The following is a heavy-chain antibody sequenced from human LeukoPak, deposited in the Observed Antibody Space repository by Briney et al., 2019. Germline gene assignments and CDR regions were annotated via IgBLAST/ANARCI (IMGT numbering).Heavy chain of an antibody. D-gene: IGHD2-15*01. Sequence: GCALSLSFAASGFTFSSYSIRGVRQAPGKGLEGVSAISGSGCSTYYAYSLKDRFNISRDNSKNMLYLQMNSLRAEDTAVYYCTKDPKACSGGTCYQNWFDPWGQGTLVSVSS. V-gene: IGHV3-23*01. CDR2: ISGSGCST. J-gene: IGHJ5*02. CDR1: GFTFSSYS. CDR3: TKDPKACSGGTCYQNWFDP.